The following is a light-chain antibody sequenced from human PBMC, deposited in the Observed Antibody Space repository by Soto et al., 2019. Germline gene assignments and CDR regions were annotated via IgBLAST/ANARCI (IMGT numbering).Light chain of an antibody. V-gene: IGKV1-9*01. CDR3: QQLDSYPLT. CDR2: AVF. J-gene: IGKJ4*01. CDR1: QYISNF. Sequence: ASQYISNFLAWFQQKPGRAPKLLIYAVFTLQSGVPSRFSGSGSVAEFTLTISSLQAEDFATYYCQQLDSYPLTFGGGTKVDI.